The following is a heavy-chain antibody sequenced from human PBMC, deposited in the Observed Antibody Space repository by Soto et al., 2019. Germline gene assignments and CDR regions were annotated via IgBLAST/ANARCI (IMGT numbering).Heavy chain of an antibody. CDR2: INAGNGNT. CDR3: AREGSSGWRNGYYYYGMDV. J-gene: IGHJ6*02. V-gene: IGHV1-3*01. CDR1: GYTFTSYA. Sequence: ASVKVSCKASGYTFTSYAMHWVRQAPGQRLEWMGWINAGNGNTKYSQKFQGRVTITRDTSASTAYMELSSLRSEDTAVYYCAREGSSGWRNGYYYYGMDVWGQGTTVTVSS. D-gene: IGHD6-19*01.